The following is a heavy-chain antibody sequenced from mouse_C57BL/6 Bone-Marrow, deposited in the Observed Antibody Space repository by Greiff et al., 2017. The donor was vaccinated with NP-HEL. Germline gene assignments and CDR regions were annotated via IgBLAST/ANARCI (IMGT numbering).Heavy chain of an antibody. V-gene: IGHV14-4*01. D-gene: IGHD2-4*01. CDR1: GFNIKDDY. CDR2: IDPENGDT. Sequence: VQLKQSGAELVRPGASVKLSCTASGFNIKDDYMHWVKQRPEQGLEWIGWIDPENGDTEYASKFQGKATITADTSSNTAYLQLSSLTSEDTAVYYCTAYDYDYYWGQGTTLTVSS. J-gene: IGHJ2*01. CDR3: TAYDYDYY.